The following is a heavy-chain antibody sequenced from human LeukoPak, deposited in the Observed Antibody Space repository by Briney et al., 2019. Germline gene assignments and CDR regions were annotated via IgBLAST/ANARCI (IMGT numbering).Heavy chain of an antibody. Sequence: GGSLRLSCAASGFTFSSYSMNWVRQAPGKGLEWVSSISSSSSYIYYADSVKGRYTISRDNAKNSLYLQMNSLRAEDTAVYYCARAIMTTVTAAVDPWGQGTLVTVSS. CDR3: ARAIMTTVTAAVDP. CDR1: GFTFSSYS. V-gene: IGHV3-21*01. J-gene: IGHJ5*02. D-gene: IGHD4-17*01. CDR2: ISSSSSYI.